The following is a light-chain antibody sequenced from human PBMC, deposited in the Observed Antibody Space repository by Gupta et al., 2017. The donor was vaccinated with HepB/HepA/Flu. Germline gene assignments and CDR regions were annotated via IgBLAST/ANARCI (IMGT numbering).Light chain of an antibody. J-gene: IGLJ2*01. CDR2: DNN. CDR3: GTWDTSMSAVV. Sequence: QSVLTQPPSVSAAPGQKVTISCSGSSSNIGNNYVSWYQQLPGTAPQLLIYDNNKRPSGIPDRFSGAKSGTSATLGITGLQTGDEADDYCGTWDTSMSAVVFGGGTKLTVL. V-gene: IGLV1-51*01. CDR1: SSNIGNNY.